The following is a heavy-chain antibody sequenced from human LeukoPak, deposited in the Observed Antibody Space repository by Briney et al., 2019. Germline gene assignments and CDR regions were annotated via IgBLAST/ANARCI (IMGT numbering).Heavy chain of an antibody. D-gene: IGHD1-26*01. Sequence: ASVKVSCKASGGTFSSYAISWVRQAPGQGLEWMGRIIPILGIANYAQKFQGRVTITADKSTSTAYMELSGLRSEDTAVYYCARDQGYSGSLRSGYGMDVWGQGTTVTVSS. CDR1: GGTFSSYA. CDR2: IIPILGIA. J-gene: IGHJ6*02. V-gene: IGHV1-69*04. CDR3: ARDQGYSGSLRSGYGMDV.